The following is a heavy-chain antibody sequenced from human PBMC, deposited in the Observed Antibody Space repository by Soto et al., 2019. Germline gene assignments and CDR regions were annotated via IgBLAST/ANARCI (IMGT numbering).Heavy chain of an antibody. J-gene: IGHJ4*02. V-gene: IGHV3-23*01. CDR2: ISGNGVRT. CDR3: ARGVGATTSDLDY. Sequence: PGGSLRLSCAASGFTFSNYAMTWVRQAPGKGLEWVSAISGNGVRTYYADSVKGRFTIFRDNSKNTLYMQMNSLRVEDTAVFYCARGVGATTSDLDYWGQGTLVTVSS. D-gene: IGHD1-26*01. CDR1: GFTFSNYA.